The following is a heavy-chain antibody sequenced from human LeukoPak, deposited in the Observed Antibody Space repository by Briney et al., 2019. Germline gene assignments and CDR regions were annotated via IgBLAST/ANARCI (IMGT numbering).Heavy chain of an antibody. D-gene: IGHD7-27*01. CDR2: ISAYNGNT. J-gene: IGHJ6*02. V-gene: IGHV1-18*01. Sequence: ASVKVSCKASGYTFTSCGISWVRQAPGQGLEWMGWISAYNGNTNYAEKVQGRVTMTRDTSTSTAYMELRSLRSDDTAVYYCARGLPWGQNSLYGMDVWGQGTTVTVSS. CDR1: GYTFTSCG. CDR3: ARGLPWGQNSLYGMDV.